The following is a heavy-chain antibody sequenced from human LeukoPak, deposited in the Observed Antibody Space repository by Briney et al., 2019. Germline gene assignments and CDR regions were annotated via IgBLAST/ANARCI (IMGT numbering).Heavy chain of an antibody. V-gene: IGHV3-23*01. D-gene: IGHD6-19*01. J-gene: IGHJ4*02. CDR2: ISSSGGST. CDR1: GFTFSSYA. CDR3: AKTGYSSGWSLYYFDY. Sequence: GGSLRLSCAASGFTFSSYAMSWVRQAPGKGLEWVSAISSSGGSTYYADSVKGRFTISRDNSKNTLYLQMNSLRAEDTAVYYCAKTGYSSGWSLYYFDYWGQGTLVTVSS.